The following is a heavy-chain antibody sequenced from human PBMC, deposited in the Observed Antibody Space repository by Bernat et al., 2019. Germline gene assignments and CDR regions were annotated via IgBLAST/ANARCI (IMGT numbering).Heavy chain of an antibody. Sequence: QVQLVQSGAEVKKPGASVKVSCKASGFTFTGYYIHWVRQAPGQGLEWMGRINPNSGATNSAQEFQGRVTMTMDTSISTAYMELSRLRSDDTAVYYCVRDQGGTHLYSSYYMDVWGKGTTVTVSS. CDR3: VRDQGGTHLYSSYYMDV. D-gene: IGHD1-1*01. CDR2: INPNSGAT. CDR1: GFTFTGYY. J-gene: IGHJ6*03. V-gene: IGHV1-2*06.